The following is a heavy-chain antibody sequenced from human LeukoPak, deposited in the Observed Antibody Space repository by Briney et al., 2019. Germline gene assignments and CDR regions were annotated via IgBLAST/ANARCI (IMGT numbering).Heavy chain of an antibody. CDR2: ISGSGGST. J-gene: IGHJ4*02. CDR1: GFTFSSYA. V-gene: IGHV3-23*01. Sequence: GGSLRLSCAASGFTFSSYAMSWVRQAPGKGLEWVSAISGSGGSTYYADSVKGRFTISRDNSKNTLYLQMNSLRAEDTAVYYCAKVSASPVDTAMVSAIDYWGQGTLVTVSS. D-gene: IGHD5-18*01. CDR3: AKVSASPVDTAMVSAIDY.